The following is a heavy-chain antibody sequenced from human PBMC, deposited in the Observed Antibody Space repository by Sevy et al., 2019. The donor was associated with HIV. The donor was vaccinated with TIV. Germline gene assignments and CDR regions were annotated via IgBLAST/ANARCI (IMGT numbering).Heavy chain of an antibody. V-gene: IGHV1-18*01. J-gene: IGHJ4*02. Sequence: ASVKVSCKASGYTFVSYGISWVRQAPGQGLEWLGWINTHIGETKYDQKFRDRVTLTTDVFTNTANMELRSLRSDDTAVYYCASEDQDADSWGQGTLVTVSS. CDR2: INTHIGET. CDR3: ASEDQDADS. CDR1: GYTFVSYG.